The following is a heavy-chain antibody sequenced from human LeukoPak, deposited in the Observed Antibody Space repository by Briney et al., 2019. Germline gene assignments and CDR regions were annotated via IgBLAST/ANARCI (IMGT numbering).Heavy chain of an antibody. CDR3: ARAGSSGWYGGDVY. J-gene: IGHJ4*02. V-gene: IGHV1-18*04. CDR1: GYTFTSYG. CDR2: ISAYNGNT. Sequence: GASVKVSCKASGYTFTSYGISWVRQAPGQGLEWMGWISAYNGNTNYAQKLRGRVTMTTDTSTGTAYMELRSLRSDDTAVYYCARAGSSGWYGGDVYWGQGTLVTVSS. D-gene: IGHD6-19*01.